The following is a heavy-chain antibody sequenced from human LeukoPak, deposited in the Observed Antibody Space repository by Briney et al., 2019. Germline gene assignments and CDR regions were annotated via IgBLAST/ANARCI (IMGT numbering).Heavy chain of an antibody. CDR3: AKGGGYSKYYFDY. J-gene: IGHJ4*02. D-gene: IGHD3-10*01. CDR1: GFTFSSYA. CDR2: ISGSGGNT. Sequence: GGSLRLSCAASGFTFSSYAMNWVRQAPGKGLEWVSAISGSGGNTYYTDSVKGRFTISRDNSKNTLYLQMNSLRAEDTAVYYCAKGGGYSKYYFDYWGQGTLVTVSS. V-gene: IGHV3-23*01.